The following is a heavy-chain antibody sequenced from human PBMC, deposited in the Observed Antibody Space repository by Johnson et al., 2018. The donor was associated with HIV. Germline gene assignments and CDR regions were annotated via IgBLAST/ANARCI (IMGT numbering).Heavy chain of an antibody. V-gene: IGHV3-7*03. CDR3: ARGIVEVQPRYRLLRDDAFDM. J-gene: IGHJ3*02. CDR1: GFTLSSYW. D-gene: IGHD2-15*01. Sequence: MQLVESGGGLVQPGGSLRLSCAASGFTLSSYWMSWVRQAPEKGLEWVANIKQDGSEKYYVDSVKGRFTISRENAKNSVYLQMNSLRAEDTALYYCARGIVEVQPRYRLLRDDAFDMWGQGTMVTVSS. CDR2: IKQDGSEK.